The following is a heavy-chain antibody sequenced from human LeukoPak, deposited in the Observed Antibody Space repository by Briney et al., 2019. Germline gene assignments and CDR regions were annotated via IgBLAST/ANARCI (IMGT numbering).Heavy chain of an antibody. J-gene: IGHJ4*02. CDR3: ARGPPPNPSDSDYGGYYYFNY. D-gene: IGHD2-21*01. CDR2: INHSAIT. Sequence: SETLSLTCAVYGGSFSGYYLTWIRQPPGKGLEWIGEINHSAITNYNPSLKSRLTISVDTSKTQFSLRLSSVTAADTAVYYCARGPPPNPSDSDYGGYYYFNYWGQGTLVTVSS. CDR1: GGSFSGYY. V-gene: IGHV4-34*01.